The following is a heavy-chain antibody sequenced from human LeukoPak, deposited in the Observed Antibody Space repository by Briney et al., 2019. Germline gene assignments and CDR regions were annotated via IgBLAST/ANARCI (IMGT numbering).Heavy chain of an antibody. CDR2: IKQDGSEK. V-gene: IGHV3-7*03. D-gene: IGHD1-14*01. CDR3: ARPTPGVDYYGMDV. CDR1: GFTFSDYW. J-gene: IGHJ6*02. Sequence: GGSLRLSCAASGFTFSDYWMTWVRQAPGKGLEWVGNIKQDGSEKDYVDSVKGRFTISRDNAKNSLYLQMNSLRAEDTAVYYWARPTPGVDYYGMDVWGQGTTVTVSS.